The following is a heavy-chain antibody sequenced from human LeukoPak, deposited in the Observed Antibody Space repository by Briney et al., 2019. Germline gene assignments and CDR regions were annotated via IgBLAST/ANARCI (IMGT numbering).Heavy chain of an antibody. CDR2: FNHSGST. Sequence: PSETLSLTCAVYGGSFSGYYWSWIRQPPGKGLEWIGEFNHSGSTNYNPSLKSRVTISVDTSKNQFSLKLSSVTAADTAVYYCARGRVGYCSSTSCGRGYYYGMDVWGQGTTVTVSS. D-gene: IGHD2-2*01. CDR1: GGSFSGYY. V-gene: IGHV4-34*01. CDR3: ARGRVGYCSSTSCGRGYYYGMDV. J-gene: IGHJ6*02.